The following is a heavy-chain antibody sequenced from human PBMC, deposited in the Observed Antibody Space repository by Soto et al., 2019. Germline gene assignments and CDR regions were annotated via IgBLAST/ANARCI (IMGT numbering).Heavy chain of an antibody. J-gene: IGHJ4*02. CDR3: ARGDSEWLLFH. CDR2: MNPNTGDT. V-gene: IGHV1-8*01. Sequence: QVQLVQSGAEVKKPGASVKVSCKASGYTFTNYDINWVRQAAGQGLEWMGWMNPNTGDTGYAQKFQCRVTMTRHTAISTAYMELSSLRSEDTAVYYCARGDSEWLLFHWGQGTLVTVSS. CDR1: GYTFTNYD. D-gene: IGHD3-3*01.